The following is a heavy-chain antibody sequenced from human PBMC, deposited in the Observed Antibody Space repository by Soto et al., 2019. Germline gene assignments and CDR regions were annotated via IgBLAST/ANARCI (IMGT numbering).Heavy chain of an antibody. D-gene: IGHD6-13*01. CDR3: ARGLGAAAGIFYYYYYGMDV. V-gene: IGHV1-8*01. CDR2: MNPNSGNT. J-gene: IGHJ6*02. Sequence: ASVKVSCKASGYTFTSYDINWVRQATGQGLEWMGWMNPNSGNTGYAQKFQGRVTMTRNTSISTAYMELSSLRSEDTAVYYCARGLGAAAGIFYYYYYGMDVWGQGTTVTVSS. CDR1: GYTFTSYD.